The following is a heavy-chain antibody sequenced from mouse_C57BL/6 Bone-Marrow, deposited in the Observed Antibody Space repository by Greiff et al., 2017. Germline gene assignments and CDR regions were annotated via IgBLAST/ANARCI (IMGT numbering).Heavy chain of an antibody. D-gene: IGHD1-1*01. CDR1: GFSLSTFGMG. CDR3: ARGTYYYESSRFDY. V-gene: IGHV8-8*01. Sequence: QVTLKVSGPGILQPSQTLSLSCSFSGFSLSTFGMGVGWIRQPSGKGLEWLAHIWWDDDKYYKPALKSRLIISKDTSKNQVFLKIANVDTADTATYYCARGTYYYESSRFDYWGQGTTLTVSS. CDR2: IWWDDDK. J-gene: IGHJ2*01.